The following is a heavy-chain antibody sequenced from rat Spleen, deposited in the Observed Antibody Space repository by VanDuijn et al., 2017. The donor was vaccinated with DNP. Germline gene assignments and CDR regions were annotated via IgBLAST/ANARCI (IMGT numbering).Heavy chain of an antibody. CDR2: ISYEGNST. J-gene: IGHJ2*01. Sequence: EVQLVESGGGLVQPGRSMKLSCAASGFTFSNYDMAWVRQAPKKGLEWVATISYEGNSTYYPDSVRGRFTISRDNAENTVYLQMSSLRSEDTATYYCASWAPIAPISTSNYWGQGVMVTVSS. CDR3: ASWAPIAPISTSNY. D-gene: IGHD1-2*01. V-gene: IGHV5-22*01. CDR1: GFTFSNYD.